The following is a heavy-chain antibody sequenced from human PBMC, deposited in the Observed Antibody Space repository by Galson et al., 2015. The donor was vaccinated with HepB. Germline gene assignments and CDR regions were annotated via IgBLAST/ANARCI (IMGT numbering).Heavy chain of an antibody. CDR2: ISGSGGST. CDR3: AKVITAAAGTQYYFDY. D-gene: IGHD6-13*01. V-gene: IGHV3-23*01. CDR1: GFTFSSYA. J-gene: IGHJ4*02. Sequence: SLRLSCAASGFTFSSYAMSWVRQAPGKGLEWVSAISGSGGSTYYADSVKGRFTISRDNSKNTLYLQMNSLRAEDTAVYYCAKVITAAAGTQYYFDYWGQGTLVTVSS.